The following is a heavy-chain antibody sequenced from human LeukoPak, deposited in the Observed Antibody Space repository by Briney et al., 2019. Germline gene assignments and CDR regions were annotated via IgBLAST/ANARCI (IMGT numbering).Heavy chain of an antibody. CDR3: ARRLVNDADSQVSDD. CDR2: INDSGNT. D-gene: IGHD6-19*01. V-gene: IGHV4-34*01. J-gene: IGHJ4*02. Sequence: SETLSLTCAVYSGSFNGYYWSWIRQFPGKGLEWIGEINDSGNTNYNPSLKSRVTLSVGTSKNQFSLRLGSVTAADTAVYYCARRLVNDADSQVSDDWGQGILVTVSS. CDR1: SGSFNGYY.